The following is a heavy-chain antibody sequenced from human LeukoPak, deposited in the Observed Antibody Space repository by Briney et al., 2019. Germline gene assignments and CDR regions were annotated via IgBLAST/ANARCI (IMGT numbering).Heavy chain of an antibody. CDR1: GFTFSNYD. Sequence: GESLRLSCAASGFTFSNYDMHWVRQATGKGLEWVSAIGTAGDTYYQGSVRGRFTMSRENAKNSLYLQMNSLTAGDTAVYYCARGADTHFDYWGQGILVTVSS. CDR3: ARGADTHFDY. D-gene: IGHD2-15*01. V-gene: IGHV3-13*04. CDR2: IGTAGDT. J-gene: IGHJ4*02.